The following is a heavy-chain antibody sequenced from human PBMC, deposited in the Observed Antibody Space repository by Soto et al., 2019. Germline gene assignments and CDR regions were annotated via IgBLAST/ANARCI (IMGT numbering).Heavy chain of an antibody. D-gene: IGHD1-26*01. V-gene: IGHV1-18*01. CDR2: ISAYNGNT. CDR1: GYTFTSYG. Sequence: QVQLVQSGAEVKKPGASVKVSCKASGYTFTSYGISWVRQAPGQGLEWMGWISAYNGNTNYAQKRQGRVTMTTDTSXXTXYAXLRSLRSDATAVYYCSREGGMVGATTWEVSDAFDIRGHGTLVTVSS. CDR3: SREGGMVGATTWEVSDAFDI. J-gene: IGHJ3*02.